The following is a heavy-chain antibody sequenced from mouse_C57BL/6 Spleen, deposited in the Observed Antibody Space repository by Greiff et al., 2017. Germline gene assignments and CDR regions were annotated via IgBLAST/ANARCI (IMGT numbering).Heavy chain of an antibody. D-gene: IGHD2-5*01. CDR1: GYAFSSSW. V-gene: IGHV1-82*01. CDR3: ATSYYSNLYYAMDY. Sequence: QVQLQQSGPELVKPGASVKISCKASGYAFSSSWMNWVKQRPGKGLEWIGRLYPGDGDTNYNGKFKGKATLTADKSSSTAYMQLSSLTSEDSAVYFCATSYYSNLYYAMDYWGQGTSVTVSS. J-gene: IGHJ4*01. CDR2: LYPGDGDT.